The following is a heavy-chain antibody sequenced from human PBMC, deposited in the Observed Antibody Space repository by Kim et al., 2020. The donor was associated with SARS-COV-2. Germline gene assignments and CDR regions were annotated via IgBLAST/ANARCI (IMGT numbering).Heavy chain of an antibody. CDR2: IYYSGST. CDR3: HTYYYGSGSYYVILDY. Sequence: SETLSLTCTVSGGSISSSSYYWGWIRQPPGKGLEWIGSIYYSGSTYYNPSLKSRVTISVDTSKNQFSLKLSSVTAADTAVYYCHTYYYGSGSYYVILDYWGQGTLVTVSS. CDR1: GGSISSSSYY. J-gene: IGHJ4*02. D-gene: IGHD3-10*01. V-gene: IGHV4-39*01.